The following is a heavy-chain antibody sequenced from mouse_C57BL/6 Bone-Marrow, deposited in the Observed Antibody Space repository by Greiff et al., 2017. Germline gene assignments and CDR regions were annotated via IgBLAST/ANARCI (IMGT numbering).Heavy chain of an antibody. CDR3: ARGIYYGSSYGWYFDV. Sequence: EVQLVESGGGLVKPGGSLKLSCAASGFTFSSYAMSWVRQTPDKRLEWVATISDGGSYTYYPDNVKGRFTISRDNAKNNLYLQMSHLKSEDTAMYYCARGIYYGSSYGWYFDVWGTGTTVTVSS. V-gene: IGHV5-4*01. CDR2: ISDGGSYT. D-gene: IGHD1-1*01. CDR1: GFTFSSYA. J-gene: IGHJ1*03.